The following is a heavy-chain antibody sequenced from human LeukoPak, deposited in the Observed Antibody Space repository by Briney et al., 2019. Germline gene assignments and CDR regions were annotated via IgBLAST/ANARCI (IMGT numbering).Heavy chain of an antibody. V-gene: IGHV4-31*03. Sequence: KASQTLSLTCTASGGSISSGGYYWSWIRQHPGKGLEWIGHIYYSGSTYYNPSLKSRVTISVDTSKNQFSLKLSSVTAADTAVYYCARTYCSGGSCYRDPYYYGMDVWGQGTTVTVSS. CDR1: GGSISSGGYY. CDR2: IYYSGST. J-gene: IGHJ6*02. D-gene: IGHD2-15*01. CDR3: ARTYCSGGSCYRDPYYYGMDV.